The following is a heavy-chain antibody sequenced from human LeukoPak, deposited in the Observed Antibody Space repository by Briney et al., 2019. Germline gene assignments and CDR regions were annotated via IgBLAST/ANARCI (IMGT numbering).Heavy chain of an antibody. D-gene: IGHD6-6*01. Sequence: GGSLRLSCAVSGFTLSGFWMSWSRPAPGKGLEWVASINSDGSEGYYADVVKGRFTISRDNAKNSLYLQINSLRAEDTAVYYCARSSYSSSSSVWGQGTMVTVSS. CDR3: ARSSYSSSSSV. CDR1: GFTLSGFW. V-gene: IGHV3-7*03. CDR2: INSDGSEG. J-gene: IGHJ3*01.